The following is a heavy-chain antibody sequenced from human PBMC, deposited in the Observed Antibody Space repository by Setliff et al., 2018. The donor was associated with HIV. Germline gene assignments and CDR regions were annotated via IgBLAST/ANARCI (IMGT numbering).Heavy chain of an antibody. CDR2: IAHSGGT. Sequence: SETLSLTCAFYGESMSGYFWTWIRQSPGTGLEWLGEIAHSGGTNYKSSLKSRLTISVDPSRNQFTLRLTSVTVADTAVYYCVRGRDFIVRHLHFTAGGAYDVWGPGTLVTVSS. V-gene: IGHV4-34*01. D-gene: IGHD2-21*01. J-gene: IGHJ3*01. CDR1: GESMSGYF. CDR3: VRGRDFIVRHLHFTAGGAYDV.